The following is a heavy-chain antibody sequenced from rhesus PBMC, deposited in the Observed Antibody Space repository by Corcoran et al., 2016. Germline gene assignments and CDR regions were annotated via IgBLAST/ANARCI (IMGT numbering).Heavy chain of an antibody. CDR1: GGSISSSNW. D-gene: IGHD6-13*01. V-gene: IGHV4-65*01. J-gene: IGHJ4*01. Sequence: QVQLQESGPGLVKPSETLSLTCAVSGGSISSSNWWSWIRQPPGKGLEWIGYISGSSVSTYYNPSLKGRVTVSTDPSKNQFSLKLSSVTAADTAVYYCARDKGIANFDYWGQGVLVTISS. CDR3: ARDKGIANFDY. CDR2: ISGSSVST.